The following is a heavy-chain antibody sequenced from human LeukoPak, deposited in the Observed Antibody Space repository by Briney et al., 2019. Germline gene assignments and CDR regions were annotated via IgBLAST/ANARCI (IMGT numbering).Heavy chain of an antibody. Sequence: PSETLSLTCTVSGGSISSYYWSWIRQPPGKGLEWIGYIYTSGSTNYNPSLKSRVTISADTSKNQFSLKLSSVAAADTAVYYCARHVTSSSWYWFDPWGQGTLVTVSS. V-gene: IGHV4-4*09. D-gene: IGHD6-13*01. CDR3: ARHVTSSSWYWFDP. J-gene: IGHJ5*02. CDR1: GGSISSYY. CDR2: IYTSGST.